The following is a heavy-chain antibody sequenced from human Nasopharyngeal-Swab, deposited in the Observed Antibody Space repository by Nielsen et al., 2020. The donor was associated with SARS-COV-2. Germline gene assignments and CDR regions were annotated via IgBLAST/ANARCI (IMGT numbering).Heavy chain of an antibody. Sequence: GGSLRLSCAASGFTFSSYSMNWVRQAPGKGLEWVSSISSSSSYIYYADSVKGRFTISRDNAKNSLYLQMNSLRAEDTAVYYCARGRAMIVAVDPYGMDVWGQGTTVTVSS. J-gene: IGHJ6*02. D-gene: IGHD3-22*01. CDR3: ARGRAMIVAVDPYGMDV. V-gene: IGHV3-21*01. CDR2: ISSSSSYI. CDR1: GFTFSSYS.